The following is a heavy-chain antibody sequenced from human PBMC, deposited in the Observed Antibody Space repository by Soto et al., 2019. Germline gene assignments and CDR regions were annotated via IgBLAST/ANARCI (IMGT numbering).Heavy chain of an antibody. V-gene: IGHV3-23*01. J-gene: IGHJ4*02. CDR2: IGASGAGT. CDR1: GFTFSSYA. Sequence: GGSLRLYCAASGFTFSSYAMRWVRQAPGKGREGVSAIGASGAGTYYAEYVKGRFTISRDNYKTTLYLQMDSLRAEDTAVYYCALRKTGSYFDYWGQGTLVTVSS. CDR3: ALRKTGSYFDY. D-gene: IGHD1-26*01.